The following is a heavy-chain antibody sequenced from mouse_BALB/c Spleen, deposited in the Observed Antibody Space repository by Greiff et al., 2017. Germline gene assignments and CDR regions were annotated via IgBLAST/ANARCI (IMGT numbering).Heavy chain of an antibody. D-gene: IGHD4-1*01. V-gene: IGHV7-3*02. Sequence: EVKLMESGGGLVQPGGSLRLSCATSGFTFTDYYMSWVRQPPGKALEWLGFIRNKANGYTTEYSASVKGRFTISRDNSQSILYLQMNTLRAEDSATYYCARLGRGAWFAYWGQGTLVTVSA. CDR1: GFTFTDYY. CDR2: IRNKANGYTT. J-gene: IGHJ3*01. CDR3: ARLGRGAWFAY.